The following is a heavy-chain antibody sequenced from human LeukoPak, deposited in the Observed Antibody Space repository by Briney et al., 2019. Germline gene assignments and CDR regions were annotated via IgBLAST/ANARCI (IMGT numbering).Heavy chain of an antibody. J-gene: IGHJ4*02. CDR2: INPNSGGT. V-gene: IGHV1-2*02. CDR3: ARERDRDGYNCFDY. D-gene: IGHD5-24*01. Sequence: ASVKVSCKASGYTFTGYYMHWVRQAPGQGLEWMGWINPNSGGTNYAQKFQGRVAMTRDTSISTAYMELSRLGSDDTAVYYCARERDRDGYNCFDYWGQGTLVTVSS. CDR1: GYTFTGYY.